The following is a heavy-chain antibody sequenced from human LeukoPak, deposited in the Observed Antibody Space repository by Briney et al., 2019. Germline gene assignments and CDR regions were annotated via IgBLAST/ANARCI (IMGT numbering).Heavy chain of an antibody. D-gene: IGHD3-16*01. CDR2: INPSGGST. CDR3: ARMTHTLGATYSHFDY. V-gene: IGHV1-46*01. CDR1: GYTFTSYY. J-gene: IGHJ4*02. Sequence: ASVKVSCKASGYTFTSYYMHWVRQAPGQGLEWMGIINPSGGSTSYAQKFQGRVTMTRDTSISTAYMELTSLTSDDTAVYYCARMTHTLGATYSHFDYWGQGTLVTVSS.